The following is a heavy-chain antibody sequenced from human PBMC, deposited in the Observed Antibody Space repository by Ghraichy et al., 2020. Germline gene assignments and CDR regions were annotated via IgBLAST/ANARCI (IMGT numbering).Heavy chain of an antibody. CDR3: AGATYYYDSSGYLLDY. Sequence: SVKVSCKASGGTFSSYAISWVRQAPGQGLEWMGRIIPILGIANYAQKFQGRVTITADKSTSTAYMELSSLRSEDTAVYYCAGATYYYDSSGYLLDYWGQGTLVTVSS. CDR1: GGTFSSYA. V-gene: IGHV1-69*04. CDR2: IIPILGIA. D-gene: IGHD3-22*01. J-gene: IGHJ4*02.